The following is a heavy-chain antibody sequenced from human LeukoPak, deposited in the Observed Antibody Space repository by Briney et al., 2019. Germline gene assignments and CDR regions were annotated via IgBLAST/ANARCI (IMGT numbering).Heavy chain of an antibody. CDR1: GFTFSSYW. J-gene: IGHJ4*02. CDR3: TRGQQLVGD. Sequence: PGGSLRLSCAASGFTFSSYWMHWFRQAPGKGLVWVSRINPDGGSTAYAGSVKGRFTISRDNAKNTLYLQMNSLRVEDTAVYYCTRGQQLVGDWGQGTLVTVSS. CDR2: INPDGGST. D-gene: IGHD6-13*01. V-gene: IGHV3-74*01.